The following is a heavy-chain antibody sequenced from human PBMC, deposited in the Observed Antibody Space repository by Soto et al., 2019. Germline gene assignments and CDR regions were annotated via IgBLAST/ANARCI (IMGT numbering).Heavy chain of an antibody. D-gene: IGHD3-9*01. CDR2: ISSDGSHT. CDR1: GFTFSRSA. CDR3: AKDKYYDILTGSSLFDP. V-gene: IGHV3-30-3*01. Sequence: GGSLRLSCAASGFTFSRSAIHWVRQAPGKGLEWVALISSDGSHTSYADSVKGRATISRDNSKNTLYLQMNSLRAEDTAVYYCAKDKYYDILTGSSLFDPWGKGTLVTVSS. J-gene: IGHJ5*02.